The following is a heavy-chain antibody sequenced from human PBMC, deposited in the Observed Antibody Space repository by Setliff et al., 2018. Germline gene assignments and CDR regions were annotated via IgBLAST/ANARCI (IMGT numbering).Heavy chain of an antibody. CDR3: ARVGSKPQLGWFDP. CDR1: GFTFGDFA. J-gene: IGHJ5*02. Sequence: PGGSLRLSCAASGFTFGDFAMTWVRQAPGKGLEWVSGIGGRGISTYYADSVKGRFIISRDNSENTLYLQMNSLTAEDTAVYYCARVGSKPQLGWFDPWGQGTLVTVSS. V-gene: IGHV3-23*01. CDR2: IGGRGIST. D-gene: IGHD1-26*01.